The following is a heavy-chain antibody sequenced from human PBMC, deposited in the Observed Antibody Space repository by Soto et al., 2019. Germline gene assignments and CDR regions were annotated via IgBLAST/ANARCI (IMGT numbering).Heavy chain of an antibody. CDR2: IIPIFGTA. CDR1: GGTFSSYA. Sequence: ASVKVSCKASGGTFSSYAISWVRQAPGQGLEWMGGIIPIFGTANYAQKFQGRVTITADESTSTAYMELSSLRSEDTAVYYCARGGYDSSGYYPFDYWGQGTLVTVS. D-gene: IGHD3-22*01. J-gene: IGHJ4*02. V-gene: IGHV1-69*13. CDR3: ARGGYDSSGYYPFDY.